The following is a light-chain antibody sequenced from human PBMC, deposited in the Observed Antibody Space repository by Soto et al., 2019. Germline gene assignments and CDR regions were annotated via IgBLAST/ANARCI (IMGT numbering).Light chain of an antibody. CDR2: GAS. Sequence: EIVMTQSPATLSVSPGERATLSCRASQSVSSNLAWYQQKPGQAPRLLIYGASTRATGIPARFSGSGSGTEFNLTISSLQSEDFAVYDCQQYNNWPPENTFGQGTKLEIK. J-gene: IGKJ2*01. V-gene: IGKV3D-15*01. CDR3: QQYNNWPPENT. CDR1: QSVSSN.